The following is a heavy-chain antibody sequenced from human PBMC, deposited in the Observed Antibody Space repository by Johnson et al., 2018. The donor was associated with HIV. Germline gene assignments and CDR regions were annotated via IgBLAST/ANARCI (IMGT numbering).Heavy chain of an antibody. D-gene: IGHD3-22*01. V-gene: IGHV3-30*14. J-gene: IGHJ3*02. CDR2: ISHDGSHK. Sequence: QVQLVESGGGVVQPGRSLRLSCAASGFTFSSMHWDRQAPGKGLEWVAVISHDGSHKYYADSVKGRFTISRDNSKNTLYLQMNSLRAEDTAVYYCARGPRHTYHYDSSGYSGAFDIWGQGTMVTVSS. CDR3: ARGPRHTYHYDSSGYSGAFDI. CDR1: GFTFSS.